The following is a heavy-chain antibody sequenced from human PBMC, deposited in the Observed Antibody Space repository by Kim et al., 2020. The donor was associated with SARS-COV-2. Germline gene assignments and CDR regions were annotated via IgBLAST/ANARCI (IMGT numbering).Heavy chain of an antibody. V-gene: IGHV3-48*02. J-gene: IGHJ6*01. CDR3: ARDMEDSSSWAYYYYGMDV. CDR1: GFTFSSYS. CDR2: ISSSSSTI. Sequence: GGSLRLSCAASGFTFSSYSMNWVRQAPGKGLEWVSYISSSSSTIYYADSVKGRFTISRDNAKNSLYLQMNSLRDEDTAVYYCARDMEDSSSWAYYYYGMDVWGQGTTVTVSS. D-gene: IGHD6-13*01.